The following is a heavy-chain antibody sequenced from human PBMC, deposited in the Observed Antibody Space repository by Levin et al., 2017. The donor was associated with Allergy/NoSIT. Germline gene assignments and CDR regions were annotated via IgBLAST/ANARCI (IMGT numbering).Heavy chain of an antibody. CDR1: GFTFSTYG. CDR3: AGEPRGASSWTNGDQ. J-gene: IGHJ4*02. Sequence: GGSLRLSCAASGFTFSTYGVHWVRQPPGKGLEWVAGISYDGSNKYYADSVKGRFSISRDNSKNTLYLQMTSLGADDTAVFYCAGEPRGASSWTNGDQWGQGALVTVSS. V-gene: IGHV3-33*01. D-gene: IGHD6-13*01. CDR2: ISYDGSNK.